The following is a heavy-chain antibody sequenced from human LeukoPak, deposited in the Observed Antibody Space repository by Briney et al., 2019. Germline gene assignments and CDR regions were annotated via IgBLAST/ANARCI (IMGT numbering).Heavy chain of an antibody. D-gene: IGHD3-3*01. CDR3: ARDSTRYYDFWSDYYYYGMDV. CDR1: GGTFSSNA. V-gene: IGHV1-69*04. J-gene: IGHJ6*02. Sequence: SVRVSCKASGGTFSSNAISWVRQAPGQGLEWMGRIIPIFGIANYAQKFQGRVTITADKSTSTAYMELSSLRSEDTAVYYCARDSTRYYDFWSDYYYYGMDVWDQGTTVTVSS. CDR2: IIPIFGIA.